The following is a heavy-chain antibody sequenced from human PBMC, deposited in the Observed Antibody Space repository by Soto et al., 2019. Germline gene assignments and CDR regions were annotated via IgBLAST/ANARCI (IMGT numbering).Heavy chain of an antibody. Sequence: QVQLVQSGAEVKKPGASVKLSCRTSGXTXXXXXXXWVRQAPGQGLEWLAIINPASGSTNYAQDFQGRVTLTMDTXXTTVYMXXSGLRAEDTAIFYCARDLAAGDHWGQGTLVTVSS. J-gene: IGHJ4*02. D-gene: IGHD6-13*01. CDR3: ARDLAAGDH. V-gene: IGHV1-46*01. CDR1: GXTXXXXX. CDR2: INPASGST.